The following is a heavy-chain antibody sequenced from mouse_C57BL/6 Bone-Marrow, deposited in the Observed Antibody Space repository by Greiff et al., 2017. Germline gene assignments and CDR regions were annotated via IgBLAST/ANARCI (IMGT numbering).Heavy chain of an antibody. D-gene: IGHD1-1*01. CDR3: GNTTTVVASDY. Sequence: QVQLQQSGAELVKPGASVKLSCKASGYTFTSYWMHWVKQRPGQGLEWIGMIHPNSGSTNYNEKFKSKATLTVDKSSSTAYMQLSSLTSEDSAVYYCGNTTTVVASDYWGQGTTLTVTS. CDR2: IHPNSGST. J-gene: IGHJ2*01. V-gene: IGHV1-64*01. CDR1: GYTFTSYW.